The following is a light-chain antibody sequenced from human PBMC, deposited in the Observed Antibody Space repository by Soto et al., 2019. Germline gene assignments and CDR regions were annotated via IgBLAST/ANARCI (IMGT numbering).Light chain of an antibody. V-gene: IGLV1-40*01. J-gene: IGLJ1*01. Sequence: QAGVTQPPSVSGAPGQRVTISCTGSSSNIGAGFDVHWYQQLPGTAPKLLIYGNVDRPSGVPDRFSGSKSGTSASLAITGLQAEDEADYYCQSYDSSLSGYVFGTGTKLTVL. CDR1: SSNIGAGFD. CDR2: GNV. CDR3: QSYDSSLSGYV.